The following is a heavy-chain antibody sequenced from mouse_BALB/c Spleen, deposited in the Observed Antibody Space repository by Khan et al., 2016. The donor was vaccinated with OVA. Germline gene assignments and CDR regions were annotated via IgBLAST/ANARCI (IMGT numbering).Heavy chain of an antibody. CDR3: ARGRAY. CDR2: INYSGRT. CDR1: DYSITSDYA. Sequence: EVQLQESGPGLVKPSQSLSLTCTVTDYSITSDYAWNWIRQFPGNKLEWMGYINYSGRTSYSPSLKSRISITRDTSKNPFFLQLNSVTTEDTATCYEARGRAYWGQGTLVTVSA. J-gene: IGHJ3*01. V-gene: IGHV3-2*02. D-gene: IGHD3-3*01.